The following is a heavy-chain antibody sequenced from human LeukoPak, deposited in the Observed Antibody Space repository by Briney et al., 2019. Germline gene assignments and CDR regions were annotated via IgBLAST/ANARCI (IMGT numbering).Heavy chain of an antibody. Sequence: PSETLSLTCTVSGGSISSSGNYWSWIRQPPGKGLEWIGEINHSGSTNYNPSLKSRVTISVGTSKNQFSLKLSSVTAADTAVYYCARLRFWQQLAQRGRTRTPHDYWGQGTLVTVSS. CDR1: GGSISSSGNY. CDR2: INHSGST. V-gene: IGHV4-39*07. CDR3: ARLRFWQQLAQRGRTRTPHDY. J-gene: IGHJ4*02. D-gene: IGHD6-13*01.